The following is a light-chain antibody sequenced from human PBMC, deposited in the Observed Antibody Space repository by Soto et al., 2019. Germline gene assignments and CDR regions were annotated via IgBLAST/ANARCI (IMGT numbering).Light chain of an antibody. Sequence: EIVLTQSPGTLSLSPGERATLSCRASQSVSSSYLAWYQQKPGQAPRLLIYGASNRATGIPDRFSGRGSGTDFTLTIIRLEPEEFAVYYCQQHDNSGWTFGHGTKVEIK. CDR3: QQHDNSGWT. CDR2: GAS. V-gene: IGKV3-20*01. J-gene: IGKJ1*01. CDR1: QSVSSSY.